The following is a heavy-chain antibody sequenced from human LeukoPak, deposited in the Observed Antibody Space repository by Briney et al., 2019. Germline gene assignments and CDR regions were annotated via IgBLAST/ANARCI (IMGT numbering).Heavy chain of an antibody. CDR3: ARGYGDNSGAFDI. Sequence: SETLSLTCTVSGGSIMVAAYSWSWIRQPPGKGLEWIGYIYYSGRTYYNPSLKRRVTISLDRSKNQFSLKLSSVTAADTAVYFCARGYGDNSGAFDIWGQGTLVTVSS. D-gene: IGHD4-23*01. CDR2: IYYSGRT. CDR1: GGSIMVAAYS. J-gene: IGHJ3*02. V-gene: IGHV4-30-2*01.